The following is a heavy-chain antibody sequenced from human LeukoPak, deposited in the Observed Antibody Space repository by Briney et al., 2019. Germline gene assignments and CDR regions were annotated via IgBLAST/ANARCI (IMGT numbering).Heavy chain of an antibody. V-gene: IGHV3-23*01. D-gene: IGHD3-16*02. CDR2: ISGSGGST. J-gene: IGHJ4*02. CDR1: GFTFSSDV. Sequence: GGSLRLSCAASGFTFSSDVMSCVRPAPGKVLEWVSAISGSGGSTYYADSVKGRFTISRDKSKNTLYLQMNSLRAEDTAVYYCASEQTFWGSYRYNDYWGQGTLVTVSS. CDR3: ASEQTFWGSYRYNDY.